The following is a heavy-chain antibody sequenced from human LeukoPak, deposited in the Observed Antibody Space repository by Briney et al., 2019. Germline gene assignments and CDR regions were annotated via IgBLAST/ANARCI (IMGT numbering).Heavy chain of an antibody. Sequence: SETLSLTCTVSGGSISSYYWSWLRQPPGKGLEWIGYIYYSGSTNYNPSLKSRVTISVDTSKNQFSLKLSSVTAADTAVYYCARVGSGSAFDIWGQGTMVTVSS. CDR2: IYYSGST. CDR3: ARVGSGSAFDI. V-gene: IGHV4-59*01. D-gene: IGHD2-15*01. J-gene: IGHJ3*02. CDR1: GGSISSYY.